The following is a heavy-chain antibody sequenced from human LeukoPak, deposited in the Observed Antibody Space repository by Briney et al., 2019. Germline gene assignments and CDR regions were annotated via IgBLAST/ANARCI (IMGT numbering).Heavy chain of an antibody. CDR1: GFTFSSYA. Sequence: GGSLRLSCAASGFTFSSYAMSWVRQAPGKGLEWVSAISGSGGSTYYADSVKDRFTISRDNSKNTLYLQMNSLRAEDTAVYYCAKDRNSGSYYFDYWGLGTLVTVSS. J-gene: IGHJ4*02. V-gene: IGHV3-23*01. CDR3: AKDRNSGSYYFDY. D-gene: IGHD1-26*01. CDR2: ISGSGGST.